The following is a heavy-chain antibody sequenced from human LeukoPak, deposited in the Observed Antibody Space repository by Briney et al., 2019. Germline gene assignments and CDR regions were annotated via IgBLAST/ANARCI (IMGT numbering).Heavy chain of an antibody. V-gene: IGHV4-59*08. CDR1: GYSINNYY. J-gene: IGHJ6*02. D-gene: IGHD1-26*01. CDR2: VSYSGTP. Sequence: SETLSLTCTVSGYSINNYYWSWIRQPPGKGLEWIGYVSYSGTPDYNPSLKGRVTISLDTSRNQFSLQLSSVTAADTAQYYCARRKWDRLTYYYYGMDVWGQGTTVTVSS. CDR3: ARRKWDRLTYYYYGMDV.